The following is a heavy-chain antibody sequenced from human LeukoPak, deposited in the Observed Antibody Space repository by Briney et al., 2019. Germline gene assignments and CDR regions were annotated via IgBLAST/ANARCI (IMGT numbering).Heavy chain of an antibody. J-gene: IGHJ4*02. CDR1: GGSISSSSYY. D-gene: IGHD1-26*01. V-gene: IGHV4-39*01. Sequence: PSETLSLTCTVSGGSISSSSYYWGWIRQPPGKGLEWIGSIYYSGTTFYNPSLKSRVTLSVDTSKTQFSLRLRSVTAADTATYYCARQGSGTGSHFDYWGQGTLVTVSS. CDR3: ARQGSGTGSHFDY. CDR2: IYYSGTT.